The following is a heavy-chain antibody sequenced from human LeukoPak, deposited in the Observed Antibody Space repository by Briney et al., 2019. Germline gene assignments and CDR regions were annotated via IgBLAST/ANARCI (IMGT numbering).Heavy chain of an antibody. D-gene: IGHD2-21*02. V-gene: IGHV3-48*03. CDR2: ISSSGTTI. Sequence: GGSLRLSCAASGFTFSTYEMNWVRQAPGKGLEWVSYISSSGTTIYYADSVKGRFTISRDNAKNSLYLQMNSLRAEDTAVYYCARGVTQFDYWGQGTLVTVSS. CDR3: ARGVTQFDY. CDR1: GFTFSTYE. J-gene: IGHJ4*02.